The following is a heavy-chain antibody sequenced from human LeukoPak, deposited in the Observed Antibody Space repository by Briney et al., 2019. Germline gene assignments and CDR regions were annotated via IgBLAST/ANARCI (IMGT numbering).Heavy chain of an antibody. V-gene: IGHV3-48*03. D-gene: IGHD5-24*01. CDR1: GFTFSSYE. Sequence: AGGSLRLSCAASGFTFSSYEMNWVRQAPGKGLEWVSYISSSGSTIYYADSVKGRFTISRDNAKNSLYLQMNSLRAEDTAVYYCARREKMAIIDYWGQGTLVTVSS. J-gene: IGHJ4*02. CDR2: ISSSGSTI. CDR3: ARREKMAIIDY.